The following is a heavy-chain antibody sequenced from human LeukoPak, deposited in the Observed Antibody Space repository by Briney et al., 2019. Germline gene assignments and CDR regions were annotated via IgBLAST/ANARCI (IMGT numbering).Heavy chain of an antibody. CDR3: AKDPIAAAGHDAFDI. J-gene: IGHJ3*02. V-gene: IGHV3-23*01. CDR2: ISGSGGST. Sequence: GGSLRLSCAASGFTVSSNYMSWVRQAPGKGLEWVSAISGSGGSTYYADSVKGRFTISRDNSKNTLYLQMNSLRAEDTAVYYCAKDPIAAAGHDAFDIWGQGTMVTVSS. CDR1: GFTVSSNY. D-gene: IGHD6-13*01.